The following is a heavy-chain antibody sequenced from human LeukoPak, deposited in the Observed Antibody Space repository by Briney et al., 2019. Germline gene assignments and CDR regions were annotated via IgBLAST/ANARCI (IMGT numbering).Heavy chain of an antibody. CDR1: GGSISTYYW. CDR3: ARGRGFGELLVTNWFDP. CDR2: IFSNDEK. Sequence: ETLSLTCTVSGGSISTYYWSWIRQPPGKALEWLAHIFSNDEKSYSTSLKSRLTISKDTSKSQVVLTMTNMDPVDTATYYCARGRGFGELLVTNWFDPWGQGTLVTVSS. J-gene: IGHJ5*02. D-gene: IGHD3-10*01. V-gene: IGHV2-26*01.